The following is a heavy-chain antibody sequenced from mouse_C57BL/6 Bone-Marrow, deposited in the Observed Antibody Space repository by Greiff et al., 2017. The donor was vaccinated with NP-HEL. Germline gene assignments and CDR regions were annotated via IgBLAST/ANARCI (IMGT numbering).Heavy chain of an antibody. CDR3: ARGGDGYFFAY. CDR2: IYPGSGNT. J-gene: IGHJ3*01. Sequence: QVQLQQSGAELVRPGASVKLSCKASGYTFTDYYINWVKQRPGQGLEWIARIYPGSGNTYYNEKFKGKATLTAETSSSTAYMQLSSLTSEDSAVYFCARGGDGYFFAYWGQGTLVTVSA. V-gene: IGHV1-76*01. D-gene: IGHD2-3*01. CDR1: GYTFTDYY.